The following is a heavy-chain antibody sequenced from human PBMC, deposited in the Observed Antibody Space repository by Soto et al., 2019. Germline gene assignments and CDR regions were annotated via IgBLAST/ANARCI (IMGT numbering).Heavy chain of an antibody. CDR2: IYYSWST. V-gene: IGHV4-30-4*01. J-gene: IGHJ6*02. Sequence: SETLSLTCTGSVGSIGSGDYYWSWIRQPPGKGLEWIGYIYYSWSTYYNPSLKSRVTISVDTSKNQFSMKLSSVTAADTAVYYCASRKSRLGYCSGGSCYNAPYYYGMEVWGQGTTVTVSS. CDR3: ASRKSRLGYCSGGSCYNAPYYYGMEV. CDR1: VGSIGSGDYY. D-gene: IGHD2-15*01.